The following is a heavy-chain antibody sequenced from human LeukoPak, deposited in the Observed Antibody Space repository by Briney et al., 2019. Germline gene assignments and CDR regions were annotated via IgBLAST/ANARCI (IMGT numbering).Heavy chain of an antibody. D-gene: IGHD6-13*01. CDR3: ARGGAAEYYYYYYMDV. CDR2: ISAYNGNT. Sequence: ASVKVSCKASGYTFTSYGISWVRQAPGQGLEWMGWISAYNGNTNYAQKLQGRATMTTDTSTSTAYMELRSLRSDDTAVYYCARGGAAEYYYYYYMDVWGKGTTVTVSS. V-gene: IGHV1-18*01. CDR1: GYTFTSYG. J-gene: IGHJ6*03.